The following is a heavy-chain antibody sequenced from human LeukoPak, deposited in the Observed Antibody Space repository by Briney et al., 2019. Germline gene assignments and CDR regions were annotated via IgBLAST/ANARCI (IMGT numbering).Heavy chain of an antibody. CDR1: GGTFSSYA. J-gene: IGHJ5*02. V-gene: IGHV1-69*04. CDR3: ARLEQGYCSSTSCFP. Sequence: SVKVSCKASGGTFSSYAISWVRQAPGQGLEWMGRIIPILGIANYAQKFQGGVTITADKSTSTAYMELSSLRSEDTAVYCCARLEQGYCSSTSCFPWGQGTLVTVSS. CDR2: IIPILGIA. D-gene: IGHD2-2*01.